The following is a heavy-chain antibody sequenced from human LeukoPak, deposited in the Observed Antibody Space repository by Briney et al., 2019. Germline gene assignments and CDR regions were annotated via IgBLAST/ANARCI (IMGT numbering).Heavy chain of an antibody. CDR1: GGTFSSYA. D-gene: IGHD3-10*01. Sequence: ASVKVSYKASGGTFSSYAISWVRQAPGQGLEWMGWISAYNGNTNYAQKLQGRVTMTTDTSTSTAYMELRSLRSDDTAVYYCARWFEGDPKNFDYWGQGTLVTVSS. J-gene: IGHJ4*02. CDR3: ARWFEGDPKNFDY. CDR2: ISAYNGNT. V-gene: IGHV1-18*01.